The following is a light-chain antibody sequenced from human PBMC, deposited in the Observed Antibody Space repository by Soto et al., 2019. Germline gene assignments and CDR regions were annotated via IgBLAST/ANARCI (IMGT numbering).Light chain of an antibody. CDR2: DVT. V-gene: IGLV2-11*01. J-gene: IGLJ3*02. Sequence: QSALTQPRSVSGSPGQSVTISCTGTSSDVGGYNYVSWYQQHPGKAPKLMIWDVTKRPSGVPDRFSGSKSGNTASLTISGLQAEDEADYYCCSYAGSYIWVFGGGTKLTVL. CDR3: CSYAGSYIWV. CDR1: SSDVGGYNY.